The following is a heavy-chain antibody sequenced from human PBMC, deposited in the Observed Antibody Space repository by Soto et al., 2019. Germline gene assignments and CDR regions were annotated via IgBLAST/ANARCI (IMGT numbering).Heavy chain of an antibody. CDR3: ARDRRGTNYGMDV. CDR1: GFTFSSYS. D-gene: IGHD1-1*01. V-gene: IGHV3-21*01. Sequence: PGGSLRLSCAASGFTFSSYSMNWVRQAPGKGLEWVSSISSSSSYIYYADSVKGRFTISRDNAKNSLYLQMNSLRAEDTAVYYCARDRRGTNYGMDVWGQGTTVTVYS. J-gene: IGHJ6*02. CDR2: ISSSSSYI.